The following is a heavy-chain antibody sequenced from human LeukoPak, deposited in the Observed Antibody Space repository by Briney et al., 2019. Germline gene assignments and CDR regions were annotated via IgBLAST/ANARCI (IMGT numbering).Heavy chain of an antibody. V-gene: IGHV4-59*01. J-gene: IGHJ4*02. CDR2: IYYTGST. CDR3: ARGVDYNFYFDY. CDR1: DGSTTGYY. Sequence: PSETLSLTCSVSDGSTTGYYWSWIRQPPGKGLEFIGYIYYTGSTNYKPSLKSRVTISIETSKNQFSLKLSSVTAADTAVYYCARGVDYNFYFDYWGQGSLVTVSS. D-gene: IGHD3-10*01.